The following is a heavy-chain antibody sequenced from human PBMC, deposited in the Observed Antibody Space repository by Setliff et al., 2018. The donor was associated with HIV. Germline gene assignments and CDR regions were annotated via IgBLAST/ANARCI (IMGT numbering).Heavy chain of an antibody. CDR3: ARQGNIVVVTSFDY. D-gene: IGHD2-21*02. CDR1: GGSISTSNYY. J-gene: IGHJ4*02. Sequence: SVTLSLTCTVSGGSISTSNYYWGWVRQPPGKGLEWVGNVDYTGSTYYNPSLKSRVTISVDTSKNQFSLRLNSVTAADTAVYYCARQGNIVVVTSFDYWGQGTLVTVSS. CDR2: VDYTGST. V-gene: IGHV4-39*07.